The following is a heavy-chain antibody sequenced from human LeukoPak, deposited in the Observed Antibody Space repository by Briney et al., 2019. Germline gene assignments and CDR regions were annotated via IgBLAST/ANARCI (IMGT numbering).Heavy chain of an antibody. V-gene: IGHV4-39*01. J-gene: IGHJ3*01. Sequence: SETLSLTCTVSGGSISSSSYYWGWIRQPPGQGLEWIGSIYYSGNTYYNPSLKSRFTISVDTSKNPFSLKLSSVTAADTAVYYCARLFSSSWYRGAFDLWGQGTMVTVSS. CDR2: IYYSGNT. D-gene: IGHD6-13*01. CDR3: ARLFSSSWYRGAFDL. CDR1: GGSISSSSYY.